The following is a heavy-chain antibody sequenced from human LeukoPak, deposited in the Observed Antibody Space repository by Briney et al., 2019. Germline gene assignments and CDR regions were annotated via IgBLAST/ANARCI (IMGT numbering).Heavy chain of an antibody. J-gene: IGHJ3*01. CDR1: GFTFSSYW. Sequence: GGSLRLSCTASGFTFSSYWRSWVRQAPGKGLEWVAAINQDGSEKYYMDSVKGRVTISRDNAKHSLYLQINSVTAEDTSVYYCAREGFDSYATRRDAFDVWGQGTMVTVSS. D-gene: IGHD2-2*01. CDR3: AREGFDSYATRRDAFDV. CDR2: INQDGSEK. V-gene: IGHV3-7*05.